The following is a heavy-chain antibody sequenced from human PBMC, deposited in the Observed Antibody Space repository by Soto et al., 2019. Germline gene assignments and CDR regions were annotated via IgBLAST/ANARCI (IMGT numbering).Heavy chain of an antibody. CDR3: ATNYGDYYYYYGMDV. Sequence: ASVKVSCKASGYTFTSYGISWVRQAPGQGLEWMGWISAYNGNTNYAQMLQGRVTMTTDTSTSTAYMELRSLRSDDTAVYYCATNYGDYYYYYGMDVWGQGTTVTVSS. V-gene: IGHV1-18*01. CDR1: GYTFTSYG. J-gene: IGHJ6*02. D-gene: IGHD4-17*01. CDR2: ISAYNGNT.